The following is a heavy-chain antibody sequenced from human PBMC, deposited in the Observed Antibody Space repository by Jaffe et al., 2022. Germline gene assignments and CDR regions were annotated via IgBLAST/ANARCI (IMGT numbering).Heavy chain of an antibody. CDR2: IYHSGNT. V-gene: IGHV4-59*01. CDR1: GASINSYY. J-gene: IGHJ6*03. Sequence: QVQLQESGPGLVKPSETLSLTCTVSGASINSYYWAWIRQPPGKGLEWIGHIYHSGNTKYNSSLKSRVTISVDTSKNQFSLKLNSVTAADTAVYYCARAHYDILTGRYYYYYMGVWGKGTTVTVSS. D-gene: IGHD3-9*01. CDR3: ARAHYDILTGRYYYYYMGV.